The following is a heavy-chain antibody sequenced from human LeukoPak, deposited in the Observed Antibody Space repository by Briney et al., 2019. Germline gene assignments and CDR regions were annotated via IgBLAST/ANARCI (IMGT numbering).Heavy chain of an antibody. Sequence: PGGSLRLSCAASGFAFSTYWMSWVRQAPGKGLEWVANIKQDGSEKYYVDSVKGRFTISKDNAKNSLHLQMNSLRAEDTAVYYCARGKSSVWPVGLCMDVWGQGTTVTVSS. CDR1: GFAFSTYW. CDR2: IKQDGSEK. V-gene: IGHV3-7*05. CDR3: ARGKSSVWPVGLCMDV. J-gene: IGHJ6*02. D-gene: IGHD6-19*01.